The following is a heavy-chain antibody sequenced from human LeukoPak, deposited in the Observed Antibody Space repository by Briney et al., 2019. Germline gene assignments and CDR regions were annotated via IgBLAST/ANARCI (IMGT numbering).Heavy chain of an antibody. D-gene: IGHD2-8*01. J-gene: IGHJ4*02. V-gene: IGHV1-2*06. CDR1: GYTFTGYH. CDR3: ARSWKGYAIGDY. Sequence: ASVKVSCKASGYTFTGYHMHWVRQAPGQGLEWMGRINPNSGDTNYAQKFQGRVAMTRGTSISTAFMELTRLRSDDTAVYYCARSWKGYAIGDYWGQGTLVTVSS. CDR2: INPNSGDT.